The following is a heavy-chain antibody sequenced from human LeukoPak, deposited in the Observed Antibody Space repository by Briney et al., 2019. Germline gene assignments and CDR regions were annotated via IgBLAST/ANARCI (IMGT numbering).Heavy chain of an antibody. Sequence: PSEILSLTCTVSGGSISSYYWSWIRQLPGKGLEWIGYIYYSGSTNYNPSLKSRVTISVDTSKNQFSLKLSSVTAADTAVYYCAREVRGVSVDVWGKGTTVTVSS. J-gene: IGHJ6*04. CDR3: AREVRGVSVDV. D-gene: IGHD3-10*01. CDR2: IYYSGST. CDR1: GGSISSYY. V-gene: IGHV4-59*01.